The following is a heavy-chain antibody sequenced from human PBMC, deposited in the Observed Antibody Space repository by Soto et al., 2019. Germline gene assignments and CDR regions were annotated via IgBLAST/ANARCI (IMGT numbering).Heavy chain of an antibody. CDR1: GGSISSGGYY. V-gene: IGHV4-31*03. Sequence: QVQLQESGPGLVKPSQTLSLTCSVSGGSISSGGYYWNWIRQHPGKGLAWIGYIYYSGSTYYNPSLQSRVTISVDTSKNQFSLNLSSVTAADTAVYYCARETRGYGSGSLGFDYWGQGTLVTVSS. CDR2: IYYSGST. CDR3: ARETRGYGSGSLGFDY. D-gene: IGHD3-10*01. J-gene: IGHJ4*02.